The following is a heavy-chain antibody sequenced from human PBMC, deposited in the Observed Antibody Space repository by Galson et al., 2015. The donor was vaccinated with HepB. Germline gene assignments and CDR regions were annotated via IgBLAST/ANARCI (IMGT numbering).Heavy chain of an antibody. Sequence: SLRLSCAASGFIFSNAWMNWVRQAPGKGLEWVGRIKSKTDGGTKDYAAPVKGRFTISRDDSKNTLYLQMNSLKTEDTDVYYCTSTTYYYDSSGYWARDWFDPWGQGTLVTVSS. CDR2: IKSKTDGGTK. J-gene: IGHJ5*02. CDR3: TSTTYYYDSSGYWARDWFDP. D-gene: IGHD3-22*01. V-gene: IGHV3-15*07. CDR1: GFIFSNAW.